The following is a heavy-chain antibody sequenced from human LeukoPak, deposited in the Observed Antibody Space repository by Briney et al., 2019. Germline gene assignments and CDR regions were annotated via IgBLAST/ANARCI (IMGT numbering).Heavy chain of an antibody. D-gene: IGHD2-21*01. CDR2: IKQDGSEK. V-gene: IGHV3-7*01. CDR1: GFTFSSYW. J-gene: IGHJ6*03. CDR3: ARPSDPYYYYYYMDV. Sequence: PGGSLRLSCAASGFTFSSYWMSWVRQAPGKGLEWVANIKQDGSEKYYVDSVKGRFTISRDNAKNSLYLQMNSLRAEDTAVYYCARPSDPYYYYYYMDVWGKGTTVTVSS.